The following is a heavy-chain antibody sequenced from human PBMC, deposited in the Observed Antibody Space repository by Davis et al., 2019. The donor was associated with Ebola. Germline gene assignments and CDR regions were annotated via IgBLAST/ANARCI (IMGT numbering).Heavy chain of an antibody. V-gene: IGHV1-3*01. J-gene: IGHJ4*02. D-gene: IGHD6-19*01. CDR1: GFTFISYA. Sequence: AASVKVSCKASGFTFISYAMHWVRQAPGQRLEWMGWINAVNGNTKYSQKFQDRVTITRDTSASTACMELSSLRSEDTAVYYCARDPSGWYYFDYWGQGTLVTVSS. CDR2: INAVNGNT. CDR3: ARDPSGWYYFDY.